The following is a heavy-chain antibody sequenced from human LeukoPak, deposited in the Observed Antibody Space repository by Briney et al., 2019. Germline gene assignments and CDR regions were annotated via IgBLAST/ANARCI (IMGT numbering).Heavy chain of an antibody. Sequence: SETLSLTCTVSGGSISSYYWSWIRQPPGEGLEWIGYIYYSGSTNYNPSLKSRVTISVDTSKNQFSLNLTSVTAADTAVYYCATSAYYYYMDVWGKGTTVTVSS. CDR2: IYYSGST. V-gene: IGHV4-59*01. CDR1: GGSISSYY. J-gene: IGHJ6*03. CDR3: ATSAYYYYMDV.